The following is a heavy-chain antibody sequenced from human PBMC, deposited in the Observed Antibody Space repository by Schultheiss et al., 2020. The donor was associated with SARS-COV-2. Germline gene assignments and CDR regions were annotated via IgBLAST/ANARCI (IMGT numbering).Heavy chain of an antibody. CDR3: ARSSRFDP. Sequence: SETLSLTCTVSGGSISSGGYYWSWIRQHPGKGLEWIGYIYYSGSTYYNPSLKSRVTISVDTSKNQFSLRLRSVTAADTAVYHCARSSRFDPWGQGTLVTVSS. CDR2: IYYSGST. J-gene: IGHJ5*02. CDR1: GGSISSGGYY. V-gene: IGHV4-31*03.